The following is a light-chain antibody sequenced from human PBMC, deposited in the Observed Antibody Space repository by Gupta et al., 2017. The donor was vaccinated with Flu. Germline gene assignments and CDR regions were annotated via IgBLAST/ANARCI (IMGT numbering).Light chain of an antibody. CDR2: KAS. CDR1: QSINTW. CDR3: QQDYSNLYS. Sequence: DIQMTQSPSTLSASAGDRVTITCRASQSINTWLAWYQQKPGKAPKLLIYKASSLESGVPSRFSGSGSGTEFTLTISSLQPDDFATYYCQQDYSNLYSFGQGTKLEIK. J-gene: IGKJ2*03. V-gene: IGKV1-5*03.